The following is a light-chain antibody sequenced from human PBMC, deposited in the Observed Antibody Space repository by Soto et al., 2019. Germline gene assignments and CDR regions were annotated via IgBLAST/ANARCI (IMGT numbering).Light chain of an antibody. CDR2: AAS. CDR1: EGISNY. V-gene: IGKV1-27*01. CDR3: QKYNSIPRT. J-gene: IGKJ3*01. Sequence: DVQMTQSPSSLSASVGDRVTLTCRASEGISNYLAWYQQKPGKVPKLLIYAASTLQSGVPSRFSGSGFGTEFTLTINSLQSEDVGIYYCQKYNSIPRTFGPGTKVDI.